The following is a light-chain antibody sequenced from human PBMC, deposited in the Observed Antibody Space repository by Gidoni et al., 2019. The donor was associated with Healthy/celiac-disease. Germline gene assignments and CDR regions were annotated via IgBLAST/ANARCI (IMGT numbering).Light chain of an antibody. J-gene: IGKJ4*01. CDR1: QDISNY. V-gene: IGKV1-33*01. CDR3: QQYDNRPLT. Sequence: DIQMTQSPSSLSASVGDRVTITCQASQDISNYLNWYQQKPGKAPKLLLYDASNLETGVPPRFSGSGSGTDFTVTISSLQPEDIATYYCQQYDNRPLTFXGXTKVEIK. CDR2: DAS.